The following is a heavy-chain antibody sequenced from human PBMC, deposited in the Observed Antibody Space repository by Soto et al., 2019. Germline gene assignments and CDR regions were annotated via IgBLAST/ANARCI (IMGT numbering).Heavy chain of an antibody. CDR2: IAQDGTEI. CDR1: GFTFPNYY. Sequence: EMQLVESGGGLVQPGGSLRLSCATSGFTFPNYYMTWVRQAPGKGLEWVAYIAQDGTEICNVDSVKGRFTISRDSAKNSLYLQMNSLTAEDTALYYCARWSQAMDVWGQGTSVTVSS. J-gene: IGHJ6*02. V-gene: IGHV3-7*03. CDR3: ARWSQAMDV. D-gene: IGHD2-15*01.